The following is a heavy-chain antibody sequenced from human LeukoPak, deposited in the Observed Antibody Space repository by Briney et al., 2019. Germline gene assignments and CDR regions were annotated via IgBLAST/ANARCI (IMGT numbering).Heavy chain of an antibody. V-gene: IGHV1-2*02. CDR3: GISSGPFDY. J-gene: IGHJ4*02. Sequence: ASVKVSCKASGYTFTAYFMHWVRQAPGQGLEWMGWINPNSGGTYYVQKLQGRVTMTRDTSISTAYMNLSSLRSDDTAVYYCGISSGPFDYWGQGTLVTVSS. CDR2: INPNSGGT. CDR1: GYTFTAYF.